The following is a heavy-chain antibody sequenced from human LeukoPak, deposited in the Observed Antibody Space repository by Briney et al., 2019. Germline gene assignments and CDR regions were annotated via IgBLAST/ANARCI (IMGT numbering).Heavy chain of an antibody. CDR1: GFTFSSYG. J-gene: IGHJ4*02. CDR2: ISYDGSNK. V-gene: IGHV3-30*18. D-gene: IGHD3-22*01. Sequence: GGSLRLSCAASGFTFSSYGMHWVRQAPGKGLEWVAVISYDGSNKYYADSVKGRFTISRDNSKNTLYLQMNSLRAEDTAVYYCAKGILAGTTMIVSWGQGALVTVSS. CDR3: AKGILAGTTMIVS.